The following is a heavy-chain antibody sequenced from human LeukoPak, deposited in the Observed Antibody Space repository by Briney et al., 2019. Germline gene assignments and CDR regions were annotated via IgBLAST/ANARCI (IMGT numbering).Heavy chain of an antibody. CDR3: ARLSRFLEWLRRLEY. Sequence: SETLSLTCTVSGGSISSSSYYWGWIRQPPGKGLEWIGSIYYSGSTYYNPSLKSRVTISVDTSKNQFSLKLSSVTAAETAVYSCARLSRFLEWLRRLEYWGQGTLVTVSS. J-gene: IGHJ4*02. D-gene: IGHD3-3*01. V-gene: IGHV4-39*01. CDR2: IYYSGST. CDR1: GGSISSSSYY.